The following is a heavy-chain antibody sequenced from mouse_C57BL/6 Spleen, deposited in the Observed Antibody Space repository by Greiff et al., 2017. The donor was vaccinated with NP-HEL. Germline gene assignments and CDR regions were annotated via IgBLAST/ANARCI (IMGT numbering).Heavy chain of an antibody. D-gene: IGHD1-1*01. CDR1: GYSITSGYY. CDR2: ISYDGSN. V-gene: IGHV3-6*01. J-gene: IGHJ3*01. Sequence: EVQLVESGPGLVKPSQSLSLTCSVTGYSITSGYYWNWIRQFPGNKLEWMGYISYDGSNNYNPSLKKRISITRDTSKNQFFLKLNSVTTEETATYYCARDEDYYGSRRGAWFAYWGQRTLVTVSA. CDR3: ARDEDYYGSRRGAWFAY.